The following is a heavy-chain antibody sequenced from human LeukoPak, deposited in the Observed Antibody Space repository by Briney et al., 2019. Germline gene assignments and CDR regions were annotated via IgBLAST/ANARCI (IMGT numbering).Heavy chain of an antibody. V-gene: IGHV3-30*02. CDR2: IRYDGYYK. J-gene: IGHJ4*01. CDR3: AKDGRIEGATGLDY. Sequence: GGSLRLSCAASGFTFSSYGMHWVRQAPGKGLEWVAFIRYDGYYKYYQDSVKGRFTISRDNSKNTLYVQMNSLRAEDTAVYYCAKDGRIEGATGLDYWGHGTLVTVSS. D-gene: IGHD1-26*01. CDR1: GFTFSSYG.